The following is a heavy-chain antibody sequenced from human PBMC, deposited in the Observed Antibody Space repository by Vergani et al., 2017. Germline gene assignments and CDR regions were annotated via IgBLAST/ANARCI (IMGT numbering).Heavy chain of an antibody. D-gene: IGHD3-10*01. V-gene: IGHV1-3*01. J-gene: IGHJ3*02. Sequence: QVQLVQSGAEVKKPGASVKVSCKASGYTFTSYAMHWVRQAPGQRLEWMGWINAGNGNTKYSQKFQGRVTITRDTSASTAYMELSSLRSEDTAVYYCAREATTNYYGSGSYYPDAFDIWGQGTMVTVSS. CDR2: INAGNGNT. CDR1: GYTFTSYA. CDR3: AREATTNYYGSGSYYPDAFDI.